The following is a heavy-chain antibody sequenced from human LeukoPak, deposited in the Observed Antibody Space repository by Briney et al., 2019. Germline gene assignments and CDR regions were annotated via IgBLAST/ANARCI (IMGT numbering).Heavy chain of an antibody. CDR3: ARGGWFGELLRPFDY. V-gene: IGHV3-13*01. CDR2: IGAAGGT. D-gene: IGHD3-10*01. Sequence: GGSLRLSCAASGFTFSNYDMHWVRQATGKGLEWVSAIGAAGGTYYSGSVKGRFTISRENAKNSLYLQMNSLKAGDTAVYYCARGGWFGELLRPFDYWGQGSLVTVSS. J-gene: IGHJ4*02. CDR1: GFTFSNYD.